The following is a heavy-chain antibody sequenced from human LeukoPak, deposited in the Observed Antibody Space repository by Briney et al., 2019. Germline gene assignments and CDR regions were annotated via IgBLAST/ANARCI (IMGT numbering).Heavy chain of an antibody. D-gene: IGHD3-10*01. V-gene: IGHV4-34*01. Sequence: SETLSLTCAVYGGSFSGSYWSWIRQPPGKGLEWIGEINHSGSTNYNPSLKSRVTISVDTSKNQFSLKLSSVTAADTAVYYCATTNVLLWFGELSKTAYFDYWGQGTLVTVSS. CDR3: ATTNVLLWFGELSKTAYFDY. CDR2: INHSGST. J-gene: IGHJ4*02. CDR1: GGSFSGSY.